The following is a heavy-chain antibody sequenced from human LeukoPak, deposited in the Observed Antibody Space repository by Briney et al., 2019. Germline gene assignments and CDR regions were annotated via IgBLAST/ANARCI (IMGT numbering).Heavy chain of an antibody. J-gene: IGHJ6*03. CDR1: GGTFSSYA. CDR3: ARGFCSSTSCRPYYYYYMDV. V-gene: IGHV1-69*13. D-gene: IGHD2-2*01. Sequence: SVKVSCKASGGTFSSYAISWVRQAPGQGLEWMGGIIPIFGTANYAQKFQGRVTITADESTSTAYMELSSLRSEDTAVYYCARGFCSSTSCRPYYYYYMDVWGKGTTVTVSS. CDR2: IIPIFGTA.